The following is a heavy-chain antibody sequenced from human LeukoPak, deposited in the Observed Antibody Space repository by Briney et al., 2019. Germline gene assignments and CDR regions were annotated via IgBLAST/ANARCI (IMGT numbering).Heavy chain of an antibody. D-gene: IGHD6-19*01. CDR2: IYYSGRT. CDR3: ARQVVAVAGTGYFVY. J-gene: IGHJ4*02. V-gene: IGHV4-39*01. CDR1: GGTISSSSYY. Sequence: SETLSLTCTVSGGTISSSSYYWDGTRQPPEKGLECNASIYYSGRTYYNECLKSRGTVSVDTSKNQFSLKLNSVTAEDTAVYFCARQVVAVAGTGYFVYWGQGALVTVSS.